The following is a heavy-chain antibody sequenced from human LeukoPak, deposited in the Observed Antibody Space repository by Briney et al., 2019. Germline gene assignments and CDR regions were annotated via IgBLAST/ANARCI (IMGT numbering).Heavy chain of an antibody. Sequence: PGGSLRLSCAASGFTFSSYAMSWVRQDPGKGLEWVSAISGSGGSTYYADSVKGRFTISRDNSKNTLYLQMNSLRAEDTAVYYCAKGPRIAARSLYDYWGQGTLVTVSS. CDR1: GFTFSSYA. V-gene: IGHV3-23*01. D-gene: IGHD6-6*01. CDR3: AKGPRIAARSLYDY. CDR2: ISGSGGST. J-gene: IGHJ4*02.